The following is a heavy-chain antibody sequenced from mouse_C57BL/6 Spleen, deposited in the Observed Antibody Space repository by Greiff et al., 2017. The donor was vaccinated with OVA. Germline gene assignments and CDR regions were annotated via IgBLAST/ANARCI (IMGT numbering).Heavy chain of an antibody. CDR1: GFTFSSYA. D-gene: IGHD2-4*01. V-gene: IGHV5-4*01. CDR3: ARGGYDYQFAY. Sequence: EVQLQESGGGLVKPGGSLKLSCAASGFTFSSYAMSWVRQTPEKRLEWVATISDGGSYTYYPDNVKGRFTISRDNAKNNLYLQMSHLKSEDTAMYYCARGGYDYQFAYWGQGTLVTVSA. CDR2: ISDGGSYT. J-gene: IGHJ3*01.